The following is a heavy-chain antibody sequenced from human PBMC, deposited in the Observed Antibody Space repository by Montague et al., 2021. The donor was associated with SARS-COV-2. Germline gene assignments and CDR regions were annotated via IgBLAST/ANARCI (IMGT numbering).Heavy chain of an antibody. V-gene: IGHV4-39*07. Sequence: SETLSLTCTVSGGSISRSTSSWAWIRQPPGKGLEWIGSISYTGSTYYNPSLKSRVTISVDTSRNQFSLRLTSVTPADTAVYYCAREVVGVKTNWLDTWGQGTLVTVSS. D-gene: IGHD3-16*01. CDR3: AREVVGVKTNWLDT. CDR1: GGSISRSTSS. CDR2: ISYTGST. J-gene: IGHJ5*02.